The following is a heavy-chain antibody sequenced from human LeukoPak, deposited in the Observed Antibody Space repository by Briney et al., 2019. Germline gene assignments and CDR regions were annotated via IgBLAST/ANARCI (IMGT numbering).Heavy chain of an antibody. CDR1: GGSISSYY. CDR2: IYYSGST. CDR3: ARVGIRGIPETWWFDP. Sequence: SETLSLTCTVSGGSISSYYWSWIRQPPGRGLEWIGHIYYSGSTYYNPSLKSRVTISVDTFKNQFSLKLTSVTAADTAVYYCARVGIRGIPETWWFDPWGQGTLVTVSS. J-gene: IGHJ5*02. D-gene: IGHD3-10*01. V-gene: IGHV4-59*01.